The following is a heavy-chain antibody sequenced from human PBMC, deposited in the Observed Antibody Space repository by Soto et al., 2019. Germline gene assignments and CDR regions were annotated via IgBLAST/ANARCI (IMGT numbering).Heavy chain of an antibody. D-gene: IGHD6-19*01. CDR3: ARDRNSSGWYLCASDI. Sequence: PGGSLRLSCAASGFTFSSYSMNWARQAPGKGLEWVSYISSSSSTIYYADSVKGRFTISRDNAKNSLYLQMNSLRAEDTAVYYCARDRNSSGWYLCASDIWGQGTMVTVSS. CDR2: ISSSSSTI. CDR1: GFTFSSYS. J-gene: IGHJ3*02. V-gene: IGHV3-48*01.